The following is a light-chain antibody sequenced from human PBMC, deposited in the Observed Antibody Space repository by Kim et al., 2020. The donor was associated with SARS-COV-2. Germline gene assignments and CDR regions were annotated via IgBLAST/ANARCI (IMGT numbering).Light chain of an antibody. CDR2: GAS. CDR3: QQYDRSPLT. Sequence: SPGESATPSCGASQILSSTYLAWYQRKPGQAPRLLIYGASSRATGIPDRFSGSGSGTDFTLTISRLEPEDSAVYYCQQYDRSPLTFGGGTKVDIK. CDR1: QILSSTY. V-gene: IGKV3-20*01. J-gene: IGKJ4*01.